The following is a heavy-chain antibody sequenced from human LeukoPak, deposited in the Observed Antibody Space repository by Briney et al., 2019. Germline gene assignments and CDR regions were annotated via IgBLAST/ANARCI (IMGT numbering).Heavy chain of an antibody. V-gene: IGHV4-4*07. CDR1: GGSISSYY. J-gene: IGHJ4*02. D-gene: IGHD6-13*01. CDR2: IYTSGST. CDR3: AGHNIAAAATLDY. Sequence: SETLSLTCTVSGGSISSYYWGWIRQPAGKGLEWIGRIYTSGSTNYNPSLKSRVTMSVDTSKNQFSLKLSSVTAADTAVYYCAGHNIAAAATLDYWGQGTLVTVSS.